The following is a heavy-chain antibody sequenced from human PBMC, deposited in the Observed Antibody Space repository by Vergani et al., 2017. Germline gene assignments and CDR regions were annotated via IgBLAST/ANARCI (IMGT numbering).Heavy chain of an antibody. V-gene: IGHV1-2*02. CDR1: GYTFTGYY. CDR3: ARDPVDTFDAFDI. CDR2: INPNSGGP. D-gene: IGHD5-18*01. J-gene: IGHJ3*02. Sequence: QVQLVQSGAEVKKPGASVKVSCKASGYTFTGYYMHWVRQAPGQGLEWMGWINPNSGGPNYAQKFQGRVTMTRDTSISTAYMELSRLRSDDTAVYYCARDPVDTFDAFDIWGQGTMVTVSS.